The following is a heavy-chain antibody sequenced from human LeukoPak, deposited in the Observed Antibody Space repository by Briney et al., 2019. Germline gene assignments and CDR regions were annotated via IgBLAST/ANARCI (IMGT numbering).Heavy chain of an antibody. CDR1: GFTFSNYD. Sequence: PGGSLRLSCAVSGFTFSNYDMNSVRQAPGKGPEWVTTISASGIHIYYADSAKGRFTISRDNSRNTLELQMNSLRGEDTAVYYCVRMVSGDSWGQGTLVTVTS. CDR3: VRMVSGDS. D-gene: IGHD2-8*01. V-gene: IGHV3-23*01. J-gene: IGHJ4*02. CDR2: ISASGIHI.